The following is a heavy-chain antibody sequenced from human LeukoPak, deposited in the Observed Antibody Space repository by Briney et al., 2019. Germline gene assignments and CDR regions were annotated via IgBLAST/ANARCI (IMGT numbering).Heavy chain of an antibody. D-gene: IGHD3-10*01. Sequence: GGSLRLSCAASGFTFSDYWMSWVRQAPGKELVWVSRINTHGTTISYADSVEGRFTISRDNTKNTVYLQMNNLRSDDTSLYYCTRGFREGFDVWGHGTMVTVSS. J-gene: IGHJ3*01. CDR3: TRGFREGFDV. CDR2: INTHGTTI. V-gene: IGHV3-74*01. CDR1: GFTFSDYW.